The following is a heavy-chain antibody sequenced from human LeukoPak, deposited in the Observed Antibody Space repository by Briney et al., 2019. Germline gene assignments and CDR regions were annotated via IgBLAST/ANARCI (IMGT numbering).Heavy chain of an antibody. CDR3: ARDRDGYNYGFDY. CDR2: IYHSGST. V-gene: IGHV4-38-2*02. CDR1: GYSISSGYY. J-gene: IGHJ4*02. D-gene: IGHD5-24*01. Sequence: SETLSLTCTVSGYSISSGYYWGWIRQPPGKGLAWIGSIYHSGSTYYNPSLKSRVIISVDTSKNQFSLKLSSVTAADTAVYYCARDRDGYNYGFDYWGQGTLVIVSS.